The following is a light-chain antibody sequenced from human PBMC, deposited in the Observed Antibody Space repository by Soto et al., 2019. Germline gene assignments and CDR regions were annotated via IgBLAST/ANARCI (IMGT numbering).Light chain of an antibody. CDR2: GNS. CDR1: SSNIGGGYD. J-gene: IGLJ1*01. Sequence: QSVLTQPPSVSGAPGQRVTISCTGSSSNIGGGYDVHWYQQLPGTAPKLLIYGNSNRPSGVPDRFSGSKSGTSASLAITGLQAEDEADYYCQSYYSSLSGYVFGTGTKLTVL. CDR3: QSYYSSLSGYV. V-gene: IGLV1-40*01.